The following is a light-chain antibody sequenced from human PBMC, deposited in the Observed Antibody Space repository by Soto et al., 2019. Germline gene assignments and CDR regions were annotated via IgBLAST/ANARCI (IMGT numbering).Light chain of an antibody. J-gene: IGKJ5*01. Sequence: EIVLTQSPGTLSLSPGERATISCGARQSISSNYLAWYQQKPGQAPRLLIYGASSRATGIPDRFSGSGSGTDFTLTISRLEPEDFVVYYCQHYGSSLSITFGQGTRLEIK. CDR3: QHYGSSLSIT. CDR2: GAS. V-gene: IGKV3-20*01. CDR1: QSISSNY.